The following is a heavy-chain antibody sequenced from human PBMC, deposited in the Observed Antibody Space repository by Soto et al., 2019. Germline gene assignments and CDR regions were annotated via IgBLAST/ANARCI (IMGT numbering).Heavy chain of an antibody. V-gene: IGHV4-34*01. J-gene: IGHJ5*02. Sequence: QVQLQQWGAGLLKPSETLSLTCAVYGGSFSGYYWSWIRQPPGKGLEWIGEINHSGSTNYNPSLKSRVTISVATSKNQFSLKLSSVTAADTAVYYCARGRIPATFVTSVRRWFDPWGQGTLVTVSS. CDR1: GGSFSGYY. D-gene: IGHD3-16*01. CDR3: ARGRIPATFVTSVRRWFDP. CDR2: INHSGST.